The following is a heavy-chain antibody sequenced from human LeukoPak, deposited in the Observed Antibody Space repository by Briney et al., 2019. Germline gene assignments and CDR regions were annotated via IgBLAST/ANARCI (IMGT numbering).Heavy chain of an antibody. D-gene: IGHD3-22*01. CDR2: INPKSGDT. Sequence: GASVTVSCKASGYTFTGYYFHWVRQAPGQGLEWMGWINPKSGDTNYAQKFQGRVTMTRDTSISTAYMELSRLRSDDTAVYYCARIRYYSSGYYDYWGQGTLVTVSS. CDR3: ARIRYYSSGYYDY. J-gene: IGHJ4*02. CDR1: GYTFTGYY. V-gene: IGHV1-2*02.